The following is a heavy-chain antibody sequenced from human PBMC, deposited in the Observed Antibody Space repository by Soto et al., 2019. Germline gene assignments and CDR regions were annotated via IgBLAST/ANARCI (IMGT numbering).Heavy chain of an antibody. CDR2: IWFDMRSE. D-gene: IGHD3-16*01. J-gene: IGHJ6*02. CDR3: ARIGPLTTKYALDV. V-gene: IGHV3-33*01. Sequence: QVQLVESGGGVVQPGRSLRLTCVASEFTFSRHGMHWVRQAPGKGLEWVAVIWFDMRSEYYADSVKGRFTISRDNFKNTLYLQMDSLRVEDTAVYYCARIGPLTTKYALDVWGQGTAVTVSS. CDR1: EFTFSRHG.